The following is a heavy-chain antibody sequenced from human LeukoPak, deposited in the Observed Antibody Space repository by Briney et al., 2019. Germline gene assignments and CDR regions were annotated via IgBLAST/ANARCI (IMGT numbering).Heavy chain of an antibody. Sequence: SETLSLTRTVSGGSISSYYWSWIRQPLGKGLEWIGNIYYSGSTNYNPSLKSRVTISVDTSKNQFSLKLSSVTAADTAVYYCTRGSIAYYYMDVWGKGTTVTISS. CDR3: TRGSIAYYYMDV. V-gene: IGHV4-59*01. J-gene: IGHJ6*03. D-gene: IGHD3-22*01. CDR1: GGSISSYY. CDR2: IYYSGST.